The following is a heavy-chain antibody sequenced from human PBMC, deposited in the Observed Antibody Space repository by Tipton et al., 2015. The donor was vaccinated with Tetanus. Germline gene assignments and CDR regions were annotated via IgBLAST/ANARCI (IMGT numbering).Heavy chain of an antibody. CDR1: GVSVTTYH. CDR2: IYQTGTT. J-gene: IGHJ4*02. D-gene: IGHD2/OR15-2a*01. Sequence: TLSLTCNVSGVSVTTYHWSWIRKPPGKDLEWIGYIYQTGTTYYNPSLKGRVTISMDRSNTQFSLRLDSLTAADTAVYYCARAAGFLGLTHDFWGRGTLVSVSS. V-gene: IGHV4-30-4*01. CDR3: ARAAGFLGLTHDF.